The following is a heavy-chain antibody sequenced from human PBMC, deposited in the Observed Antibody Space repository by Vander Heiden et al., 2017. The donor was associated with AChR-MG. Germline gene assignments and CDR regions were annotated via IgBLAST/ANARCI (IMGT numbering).Heavy chain of an antibody. J-gene: IGHJ3*02. CDR2: ISSSSSYI. Sequence: EVQLVESGGGLVKPGGSLRLSCAASGFTFSRYSMNWVRQAPGKGLEWVSSISSSSSYIYYEDSVKGRFTISRDNAKNSLYLQMNSLRAEDTAVYYCARDRALQRWLQNGGDAFDIWGQGTMVTVSS. V-gene: IGHV3-21*01. D-gene: IGHD5-12*01. CDR3: ARDRALQRWLQNGGDAFDI. CDR1: GFTFSRYS.